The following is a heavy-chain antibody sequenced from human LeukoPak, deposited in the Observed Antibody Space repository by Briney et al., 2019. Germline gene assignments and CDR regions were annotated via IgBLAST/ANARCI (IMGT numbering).Heavy chain of an antibody. J-gene: IGHJ4*02. CDR3: AKDHKEYYYDSSGYYYEQLFDY. D-gene: IGHD3-22*01. V-gene: IGHV3-23*01. CDR1: GFTFSSYA. Sequence: GGSLRLSCAASGFTFSSYAMSWVRQAPGKGLEWVSAISGSGGSTYYADSVKGRFTISRDNSKNTLYLQMNSLRAEDTAVYYCAKDHKEYYYDSSGYYYEQLFDYWGQGTLVTVSS. CDR2: ISGSGGST.